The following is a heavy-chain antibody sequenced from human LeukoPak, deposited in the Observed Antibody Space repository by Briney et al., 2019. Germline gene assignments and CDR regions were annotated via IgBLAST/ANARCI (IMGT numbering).Heavy chain of an antibody. V-gene: IGHV4-59*01. CDR1: GGSISSYY. D-gene: IGHD6-6*01. J-gene: IGHJ4*02. Sequence: SETLSLTCTVSGGSISSYYWSWIRQPPGKGLEWIGYIYYSGSTNYNPSLKSRVTISVDTSKNQFSLKLSSVTAADTAVYYCARGSSEYRSPFDYWGQGTLVTVSS. CDR2: IYYSGST. CDR3: ARGSSEYRSPFDY.